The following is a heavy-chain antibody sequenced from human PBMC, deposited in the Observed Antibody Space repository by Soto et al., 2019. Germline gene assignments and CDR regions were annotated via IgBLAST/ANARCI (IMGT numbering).Heavy chain of an antibody. V-gene: IGHV1-18*01. CDR1: GYTFRTYG. Sequence: ASVKVSCKASGYTFRTYGISWLRQAPGQGLERMGWISAYNGNTNYAQKLQGRVTMTTETSTSTAYMELSSLRSEDTAVYYCATDHLGYSSRKNYWGQGTLVTVSS. CDR3: ATDHLGYSSRKNY. D-gene: IGHD6-13*01. J-gene: IGHJ4*02. CDR2: ISAYNGNT.